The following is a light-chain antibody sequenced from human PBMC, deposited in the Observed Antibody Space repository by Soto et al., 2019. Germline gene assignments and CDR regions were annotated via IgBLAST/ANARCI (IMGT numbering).Light chain of an antibody. CDR1: TGAVTSNHH. CDR3: LLSYNAARV. J-gene: IGLJ2*01. V-gene: IGLV7-46*01. Sequence: QAVVTQEPSLTVSPGGTVTLTCGSSTGAVTSNHHPYWFQQKAGQAPRTLIYDTSNKHSWTPARFSGSLLGDKAALTLSGAQPEDEAQNSCLLSYNAARVFGGGTKLTVL. CDR2: DTS.